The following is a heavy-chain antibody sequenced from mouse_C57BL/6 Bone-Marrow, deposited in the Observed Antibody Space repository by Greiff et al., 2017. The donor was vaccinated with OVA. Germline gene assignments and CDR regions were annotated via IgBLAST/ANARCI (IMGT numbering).Heavy chain of an antibody. V-gene: IGHV14-1*01. D-gene: IGHD1-1*01. CDR2: IDPEDGGT. Sequence: VQLQQSGAELVRPGASVKLSCTASGFNIKDYYMHWVKQRPEQGLEWIGRIDPEDGGTEYAPKFQGKATMTADTSSNTAYLQLSSLTSEDTAVYYCTRLTTVVAPFAYWGQGTLVTVSA. J-gene: IGHJ3*01. CDR1: GFNIKDYY. CDR3: TRLTTVVAPFAY.